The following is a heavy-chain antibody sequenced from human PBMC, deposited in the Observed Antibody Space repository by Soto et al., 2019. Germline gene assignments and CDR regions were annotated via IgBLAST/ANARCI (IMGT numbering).Heavy chain of an antibody. CDR3: ARDAARSPAGSYYYHYCMDV. D-gene: IGHD3-10*01. V-gene: IGHV4-59*01. CDR2: IYYSGST. J-gene: IGHJ6*02. Sequence: SETLSLTCTVSGGSISSYYWSWIRQRPGKGLEWIGYIYYSGSTNYNPSLKSRGTISVDTSKNQFSLKLSSVTAADTAVYYCARDAARSPAGSYYYHYCMDVWGQGTTVTVSS. CDR1: GGSISSYY.